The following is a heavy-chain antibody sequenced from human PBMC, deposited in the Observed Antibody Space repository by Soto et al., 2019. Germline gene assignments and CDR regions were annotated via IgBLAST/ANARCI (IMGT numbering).Heavy chain of an antibody. CDR2: IYNGGTT. Sequence: QVQLQESGPGLVKPSQTLSLTCTVSGGSINTVNYFWSWIRQSPDKGLEWIGHIYNGGTTYNNPPLKGRVTISGDTSNNQCSMKRSSVGAADTAVYYCARGPSGDKVDYWGQGALVTVSS. J-gene: IGHJ4*02. V-gene: IGHV4-30-4*01. CDR1: GGSINTVNYF. D-gene: IGHD7-27*01. CDR3: ARGPSGDKVDY.